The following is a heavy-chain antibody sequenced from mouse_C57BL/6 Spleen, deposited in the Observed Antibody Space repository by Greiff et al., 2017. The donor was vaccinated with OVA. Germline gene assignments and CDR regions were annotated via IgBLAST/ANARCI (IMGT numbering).Heavy chain of an antibody. V-gene: IGHV5-6*01. CDR2: ISSGGSYT. CDR1: GFTFSSYG. J-gene: IGHJ4*01. CDR3: ARQGDRYYAMDY. Sequence: EVQGVESGGDLVKPGGSLKLSCAASGFTFSSYGMSWVRQTPDKRLEWVATISSGGSYTYYPDSVKGRFTISRDNAKNTLYLQMSSLKSEDTAMYYCARQGDRYYAMDYWGQGTSVTVSS.